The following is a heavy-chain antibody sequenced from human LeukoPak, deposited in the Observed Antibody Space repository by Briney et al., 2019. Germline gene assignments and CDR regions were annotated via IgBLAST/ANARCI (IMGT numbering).Heavy chain of an antibody. Sequence: SVKVSCKASGYTFTNYAITWVRQAPGQGLEWMGGIIPIFGTANYAQKFQGRVTITADESTSTAYMELSSLRSEDTAVYYCASTDYDSSGYPNLYYYMDVWGKGTTVTISS. V-gene: IGHV1-69*13. CDR2: IIPIFGTA. D-gene: IGHD3-22*01. CDR3: ASTDYDSSGYPNLYYYMDV. J-gene: IGHJ6*03. CDR1: GYTFTNYA.